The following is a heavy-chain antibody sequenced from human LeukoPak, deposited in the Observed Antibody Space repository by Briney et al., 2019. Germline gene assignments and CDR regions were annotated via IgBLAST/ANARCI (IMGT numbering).Heavy chain of an antibody. J-gene: IGHJ4*02. V-gene: IGHV3-48*03. D-gene: IGHD2-2*01. CDR3: AKEVPDIVVVPLYFDY. CDR2: ISGSGALT. CDR1: GFAFSDFE. Sequence: GGSLRLSCAASGFAFSDFEMNWVRQTSGTGLEWLAYISGSGALTYYADSVKGRFTISRDNAKNAVYLQMNSLRAEDTAVYYCAKEVPDIVVVPLYFDYWGQGTLVTVSS.